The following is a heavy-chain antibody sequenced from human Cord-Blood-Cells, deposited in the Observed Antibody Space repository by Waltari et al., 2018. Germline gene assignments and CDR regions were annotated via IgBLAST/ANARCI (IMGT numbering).Heavy chain of an antibody. V-gene: IGHV1-2*02. J-gene: IGHJ4*02. D-gene: IGHD3-10*01. CDR3: AREVGVTMVRGVTPDY. CDR2: INPNSGGT. Sequence: QVQLVQSGAEVKKPGASVKVSCKASGYTFTGYYMHWVRQPPGQGLEWMGWINPNSGGTNYAQKFQGRVTMTRDTSISTAYMELSRLRSDDTAVYYCAREVGVTMVRGVTPDYWGQGTLVTVSS. CDR1: GYTFTGYY.